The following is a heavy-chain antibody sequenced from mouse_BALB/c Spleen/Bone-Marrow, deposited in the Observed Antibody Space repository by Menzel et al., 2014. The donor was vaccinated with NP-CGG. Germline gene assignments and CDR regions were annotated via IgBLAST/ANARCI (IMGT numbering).Heavy chain of an antibody. CDR1: GYAFTNYL. Sequence: VQLQQSGAELVRPGTSVKVSCKASGYAFTNYLIEWVKQRPGQGLEWIGVINPGSGSSNYNENFKGKATLTADRSSSTAYMLLSSLTSDDSAVYFCARSRGYDVGPFAFWGQGTLVTVS. V-gene: IGHV1-54*01. CDR3: ARSRGYDVGPFAF. J-gene: IGHJ3*01. CDR2: INPGSGSS. D-gene: IGHD2-2*01.